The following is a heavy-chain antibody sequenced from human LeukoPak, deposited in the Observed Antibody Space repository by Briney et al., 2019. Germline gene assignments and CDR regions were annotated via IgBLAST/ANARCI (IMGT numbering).Heavy chain of an antibody. V-gene: IGHV3-64*01. CDR1: GFTFSSYA. Sequence: GGSLRLSCAASGFTFSSYAMHWVRQAPGKGLEYVSAISSNGGSTYYANSVKGRFTISRDNSKNTLYLQMGSLRAEDMAVYYCARGGVVTAIGVDYWGQRTLVTVSS. CDR2: ISSNGGST. J-gene: IGHJ4*02. CDR3: ARGGVVTAIGVDY. D-gene: IGHD2-21*02.